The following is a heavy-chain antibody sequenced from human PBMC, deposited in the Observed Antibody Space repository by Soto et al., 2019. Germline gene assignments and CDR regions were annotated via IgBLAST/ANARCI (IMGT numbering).Heavy chain of an antibody. V-gene: IGHV3-30-3*01. CDR1: GFTFSSYA. CDR3: AKATKSSPTNWFDP. J-gene: IGHJ5*02. CDR2: ISYDGSNK. Sequence: GGSLRLSCAASGFTFSSYAMHWVRQAPGKGLEWVAVISYDGSNKYYADSVKGRFTISRDNSKNTLYLQMNSLRAEDTAVYYCAKATKSSPTNWFDPWGQGTLVTVSS.